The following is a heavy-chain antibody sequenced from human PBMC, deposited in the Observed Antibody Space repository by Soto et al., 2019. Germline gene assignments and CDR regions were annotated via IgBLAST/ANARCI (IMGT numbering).Heavy chain of an antibody. Sequence: SETLSLTCTVSGGSISSSSYYWGWIRQPPGKGLEWIGSIYYSGSTYYNPSLKSRVTISVDTSKNQFSLKLSSVTAADTAVYYCARGGGPLISGSYPFYYYYGMDVWGQGTTVTVSS. CDR1: GGSISSSSYY. CDR3: ARGGGPLISGSYPFYYYYGMDV. V-gene: IGHV4-39*01. J-gene: IGHJ6*02. CDR2: IYYSGST. D-gene: IGHD1-26*01.